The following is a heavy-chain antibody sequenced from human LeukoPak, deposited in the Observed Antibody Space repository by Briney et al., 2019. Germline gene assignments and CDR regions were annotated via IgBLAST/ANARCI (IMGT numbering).Heavy chain of an antibody. CDR2: INWNGGST. J-gene: IGHJ3*02. V-gene: IGHV3-20*04. CDR3: ARVVIDAFDI. D-gene: IGHD3-22*01. Sequence: GGSLRLSCAASEFTFTPYSMSWVRQAPGKGLEWVSGINWNGGSTGYGDSVKGRFTISRDNAKNSLYLQMNSLRAEDTALYYCARVVIDAFDIWGQGTKVTVSS. CDR1: EFTFTPYS.